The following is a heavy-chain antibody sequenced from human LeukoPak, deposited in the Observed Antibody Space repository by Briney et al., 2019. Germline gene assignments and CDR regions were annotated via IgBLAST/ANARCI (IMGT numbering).Heavy chain of an antibody. CDR1: GFTFSSYS. J-gene: IGHJ3*02. D-gene: IGHD1-7*01. V-gene: IGHV3-48*01. Sequence: GGSLRLSCAASGFTFSSYSMNWVRQAPGKGPEWVSYISSSSSTIYYADSVKGRFTISRDNAKNSLYLQMNSLRAEDTAVYYCACLELPSDAFDIWGQGTMVTVSS. CDR2: ISSSSSTI. CDR3: ACLELPSDAFDI.